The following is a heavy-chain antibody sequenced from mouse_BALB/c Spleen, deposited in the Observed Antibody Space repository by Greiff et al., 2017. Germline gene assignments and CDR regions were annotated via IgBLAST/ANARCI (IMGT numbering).Heavy chain of an antibody. J-gene: IGHJ2*01. Sequence: EVKLVESGGGLVQPGGSRKLSCAASGFTFSSFGMHWVRQAPEKGLEWVAYISSGSSTIYYADTVKGRFTISRDNPKHTLFLQMTSLRSEDTAMYYCARMGHYFDYWGQGTTLTVSS. V-gene: IGHV5-17*02. CDR2: ISSGSSTI. CDR3: ARMGHYFDY. CDR1: GFTFSSFG.